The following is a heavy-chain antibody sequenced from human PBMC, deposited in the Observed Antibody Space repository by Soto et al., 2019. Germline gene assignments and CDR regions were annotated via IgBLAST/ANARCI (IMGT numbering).Heavy chain of an antibody. J-gene: IGHJ4*02. CDR1: GFTFSSYA. CDR3: ARDHIAAAGAHFDY. CDR2: ISYDGSNK. V-gene: IGHV3-30-3*01. D-gene: IGHD6-13*01. Sequence: GGSLRLSCAASGFTFSSYAMHWVRQAPGKGLEWVAVISYDGSNKYYADSVKGRFTISRDNSKNTLYLQMNSLRAEDTAVYYCARDHIAAAGAHFDYWGQGTLVTVSS.